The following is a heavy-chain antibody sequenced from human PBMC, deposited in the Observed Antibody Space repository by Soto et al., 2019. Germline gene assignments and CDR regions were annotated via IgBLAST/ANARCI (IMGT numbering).Heavy chain of an antibody. V-gene: IGHV1-18*04. CDR3: ARGDGPPYSSGWSAEYFQH. J-gene: IGHJ1*01. CDR2: ISAYNGNT. Sequence: ASVKVSCKASGYTFTSCGISWVRQAPGQGLEWMGWISAYNGNTTYAQKLQGRVTMTTDTSTSTAYMELRSLRSDDTAVYYCARGDGPPYSSGWSAEYFQHWGQGTLVTVSS. D-gene: IGHD6-19*01. CDR1: GYTFTSCG.